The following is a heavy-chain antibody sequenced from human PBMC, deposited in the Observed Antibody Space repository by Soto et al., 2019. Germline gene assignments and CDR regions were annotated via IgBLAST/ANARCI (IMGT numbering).Heavy chain of an antibody. CDR1: GFTFSSYW. V-gene: IGHV3-7*01. CDR3: ARDQGVDRSRGSCYDSSDAFDI. CDR2: IKQDGSEN. J-gene: IGHJ3*02. D-gene: IGHD2-15*01. Sequence: GGSLRLSCAASGFTFSSYWMSWVRQAPGKGLEWVANIKQDGSENYYVDSVKGRFTISRDNAKNSLYLQMNSLRAEDTAVYYCARDQGVDRSRGSCYDSSDAFDIWGQGTMVTVSS.